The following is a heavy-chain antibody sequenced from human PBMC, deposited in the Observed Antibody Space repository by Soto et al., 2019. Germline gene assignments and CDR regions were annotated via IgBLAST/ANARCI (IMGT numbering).Heavy chain of an antibody. V-gene: IGHV4-4*07. CDR1: GGSISYY. CDR2: IYTRGST. Sequence: PSETVSLTCTVSGGSISYYWSWIRQPAGKGLEWIGRIYTRGSTNYNPSLKSRVTMSIDTSKNQFSLKLTSVTAADTAVYFWARGIVDFWSGRHDFDYWGQGTLVTVSS. D-gene: IGHD3-3*01. CDR3: ARGIVDFWSGRHDFDY. J-gene: IGHJ4*02.